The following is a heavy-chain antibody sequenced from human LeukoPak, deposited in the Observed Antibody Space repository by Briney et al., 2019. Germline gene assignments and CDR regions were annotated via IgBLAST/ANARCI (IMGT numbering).Heavy chain of an antibody. Sequence: ASVKVSCTASGYTFTSYYMHWVRQAPGQGLEWMGIINPSGGSTNYAQKFQGRVTMTRDMSTSTVYMELISLRSEDTAVYYCVRDPQKGKYYYDSSGLFDYWGQGTLVTVSS. V-gene: IGHV1-46*01. CDR2: INPSGGST. J-gene: IGHJ4*02. CDR1: GYTFTSYY. CDR3: VRDPQKGKYYYDSSGLFDY. D-gene: IGHD3-22*01.